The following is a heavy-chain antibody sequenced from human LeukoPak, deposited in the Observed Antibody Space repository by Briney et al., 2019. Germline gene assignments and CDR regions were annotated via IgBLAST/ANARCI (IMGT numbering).Heavy chain of an antibody. CDR1: EYTFTDYY. CDR3: ARDYYDSSGYYDRLNWFDP. CDR2: INAGNGNT. Sequence: GASVKVSCKASEYTFTDYYMHWVRQAPGQRLEWMGWINAGNGNTKYSQEFQGRVTITRDTSASTAYMELSSLRSEDMAVYYCARDYYDSSGYYDRLNWFDPWGQGTLVTVSS. V-gene: IGHV1-3*03. J-gene: IGHJ5*02. D-gene: IGHD3-22*01.